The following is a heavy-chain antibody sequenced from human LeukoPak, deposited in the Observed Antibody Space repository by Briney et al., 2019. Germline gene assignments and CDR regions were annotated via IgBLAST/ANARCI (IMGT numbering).Heavy chain of an antibody. CDR3: ARGGRRYYDSSGYDFDY. Sequence: SGTLSLTCAVSGGSISSSNWWSWVRQPPGKGLEWIGEIYHSGSTNYNPSLKSRVTISVDKSKNQFSLKLSSVTAADTAVYYCARGGRRYYDSSGYDFDYWGQGTLVTVSS. V-gene: IGHV4-4*02. J-gene: IGHJ4*02. CDR2: IYHSGST. D-gene: IGHD3-22*01. CDR1: GGSISSSNW.